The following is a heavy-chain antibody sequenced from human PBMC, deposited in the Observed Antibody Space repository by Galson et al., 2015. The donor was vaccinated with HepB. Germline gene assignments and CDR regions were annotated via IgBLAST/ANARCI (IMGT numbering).Heavy chain of an antibody. V-gene: IGHV3-23*01. CDR1: GFTFIDSA. CDR2: ISGRSGNT. J-gene: IGHJ4*01. Sequence: SLRLSCAGSGFTFIDSAMSWVRQAPGKGLQWVSTISGRSGNTYYADSVKGRFTISRDSSKNTLYLQMNSLRVEDTAVYYCAKGVIKRFYYFDFWGHGTRVIASS. D-gene: IGHD3-10*01. CDR3: AKGVIKRFYYFDF.